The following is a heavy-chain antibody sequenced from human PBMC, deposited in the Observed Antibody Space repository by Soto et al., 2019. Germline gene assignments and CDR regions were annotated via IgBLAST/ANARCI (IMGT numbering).Heavy chain of an antibody. CDR3: ARVGVITGTTFYYYYYMDV. D-gene: IGHD1-7*01. Sequence: ALAEVSCNSSAYNFTNYYINREQQATGQGLEWMGCMNPSSGNTGYAQKFQGRVTMTRNTSISTAYMELSSLRSEDTAVYYCARVGVITGTTFYYYYYMDVWGKGTTVTVSS. V-gene: IGHV1-8*01. J-gene: IGHJ6*03. CDR2: MNPSSGNT. CDR1: AYNFTNYY.